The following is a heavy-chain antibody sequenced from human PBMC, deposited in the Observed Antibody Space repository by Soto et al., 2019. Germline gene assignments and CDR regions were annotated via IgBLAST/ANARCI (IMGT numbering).Heavy chain of an antibody. CDR3: ASPMGSKKLLSADWFDP. V-gene: IGHV1-69*01. CDR1: GGTVSSYG. CDR2: YIALFDSA. J-gene: IGHJ5*02. Sequence: QVQLVQSGAEVRKPGSSVKVSCKASGGTVSSYGISWVRQAPGQGLEWMGGYIALFDSANYAQKFQGRVTITADESKSTVYMELSSLRSEDTAVYYCASPMGSKKLLSADWFDPWGQGTLVTVSS. D-gene: IGHD3-16*01.